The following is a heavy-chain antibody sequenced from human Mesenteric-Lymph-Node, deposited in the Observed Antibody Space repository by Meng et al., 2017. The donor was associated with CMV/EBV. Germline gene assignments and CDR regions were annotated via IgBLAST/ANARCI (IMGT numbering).Heavy chain of an antibody. Sequence: ASVKVSCKASGYTFTVYYVHWVRQAPGQGLEWMGWINPNSGYTNYAQKFQGRVTMTRDTSISTAYMELSRLRSDDTAVYFCARTSVGATTVSLYYYGMDVWGQGTTVTVSS. CDR2: INPNSGYT. D-gene: IGHD1-26*01. CDR3: ARTSVGATTVSLYYYGMDV. J-gene: IGHJ6*02. CDR1: GYTFTVYY. V-gene: IGHV1-2*02.